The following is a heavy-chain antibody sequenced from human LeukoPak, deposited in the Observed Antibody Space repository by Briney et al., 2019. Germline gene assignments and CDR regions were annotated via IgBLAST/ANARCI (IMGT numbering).Heavy chain of an antibody. Sequence: PSETLSLTCTVSGGSVNTNAYFWNWLRQSAGKGLEWIGRIYSSGTTEYNPSLHSRVTMSLDASKNHFSLKLSSATASDTAVYYCARYREAYDRLPHALDLWGQGTMVTVSS. CDR1: GGSVNTNAYF. J-gene: IGHJ3*01. D-gene: IGHD5-24*01. V-gene: IGHV4-61*02. CDR2: IYSSGTT. CDR3: ARYREAYDRLPHALDL.